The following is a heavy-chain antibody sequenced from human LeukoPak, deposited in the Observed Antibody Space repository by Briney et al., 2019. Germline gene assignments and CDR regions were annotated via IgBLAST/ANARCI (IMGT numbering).Heavy chain of an antibody. J-gene: IGHJ4*02. Sequence: SETLSLTCTASGGSISSSSYYWGWIRQPPGKGLEWIGSIYYSGSTYYNPSLKSRVTISVDPSKNQFSLKLSSVTAADTAVYYCARQGSSDWYGRYWGQGTLVTVSS. V-gene: IGHV4-39*01. CDR3: ARQGSSDWYGRY. D-gene: IGHD6-19*01. CDR1: GGSISSSSYY. CDR2: IYYSGST.